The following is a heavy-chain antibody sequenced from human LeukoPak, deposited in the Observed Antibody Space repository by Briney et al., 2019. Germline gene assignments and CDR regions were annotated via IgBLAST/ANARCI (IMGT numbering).Heavy chain of an antibody. CDR3: ARDPAAMVTYYYYYMDV. Sequence: ASVKVSCKASGYTFTSYGISWVRQAPGQGLEWMGWISAYNGNTNYAQKLQGRVTMITDTSTSTAYMELRSLRSDDTAVYYCARDPAAMVTYYYYYMDVWGKGTTDTVPS. J-gene: IGHJ6*03. D-gene: IGHD5-18*01. CDR2: ISAYNGNT. V-gene: IGHV1-18*01. CDR1: GYTFTSYG.